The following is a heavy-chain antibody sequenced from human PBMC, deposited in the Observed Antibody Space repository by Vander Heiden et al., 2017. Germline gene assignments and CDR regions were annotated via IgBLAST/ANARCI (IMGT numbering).Heavy chain of an antibody. CDR3: TRRREDYVAYID. CDR1: GFTFSGSA. D-gene: IGHD4-17*01. CDR2: SRGKPDTYAT. J-gene: IGHJ4*02. Sequence: EVQLVESGGGLVQPWGSLKLSCAASGFTFSGSAIHWVRQASGKGLEWVGRSRGKPDTYATTYAASVRGRFTISRDDSKNTAYLQMNSLKTEDTAVYYCTRRREDYVAYIDWGQGTLVTVSS. V-gene: IGHV3-73*02.